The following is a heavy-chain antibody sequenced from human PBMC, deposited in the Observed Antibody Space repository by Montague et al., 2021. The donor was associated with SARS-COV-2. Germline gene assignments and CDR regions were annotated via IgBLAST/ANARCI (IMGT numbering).Heavy chain of an antibody. CDR2: IYYSGST. D-gene: IGHD3-22*01. CDR1: AGSLSSRSNY. CDR3: ARGWFSPMLVVVIWGPFDY. V-gene: IGHV4-39*07. J-gene: IGHJ4*02. Sequence: SETLSLTCTVSAGSLSSRSNYWGWIRQPPGKGLEWIGTIYYSGSTYYNPSLKSRVTISVDTSKNQFSLKLSSVTAADTAVYYCARGWFSPMLVVVIWGPFDYGGQGALVTVSS.